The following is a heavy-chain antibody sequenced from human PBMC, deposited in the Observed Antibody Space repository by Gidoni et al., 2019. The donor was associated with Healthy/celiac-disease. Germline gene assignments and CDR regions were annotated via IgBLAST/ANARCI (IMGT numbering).Heavy chain of an antibody. D-gene: IGHD6-13*01. J-gene: IGHJ4*02. V-gene: IGHV3-23*01. Sequence: EVQLLESGGGLVQPGGSLRLSCAASGFNFSSYAMSWVRQAPGKGLECVSAISGSGGSTYYADSVKGRFTISRYNSNNTLYLQMNSLRAEDTAVYYCAKTAIQLVQGYYFDYWGQGTLVTVSS. CDR3: AKTAIQLVQGYYFDY. CDR1: GFNFSSYA. CDR2: ISGSGGST.